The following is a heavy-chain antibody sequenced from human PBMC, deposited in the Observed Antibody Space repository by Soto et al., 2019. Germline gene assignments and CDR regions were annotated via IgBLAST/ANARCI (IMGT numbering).Heavy chain of an antibody. D-gene: IGHD3-10*01. J-gene: IGHJ6*02. V-gene: IGHV4-4*02. CDR1: GGSISSSNW. Sequence: QVQLQESGPGLVKPSGTLSLTCAVSGGSISSSNWWSWVRQPPGQGLEWIGEIYHSGSTNYNPSLMSRLTISVDRSKNQLSLKRRSVTAADTAVYYCTRDMIYGSERSHYYYAMDVWGRGTTVTVSS. CDR3: TRDMIYGSERSHYYYAMDV. CDR2: IYHSGST.